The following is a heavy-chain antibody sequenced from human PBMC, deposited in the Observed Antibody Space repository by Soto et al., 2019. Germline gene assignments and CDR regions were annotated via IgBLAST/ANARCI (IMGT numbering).Heavy chain of an antibody. D-gene: IGHD2-15*01. J-gene: IGHJ4*02. CDR1: GYSFTSHW. Sequence: GESLKISCRGSGYSFTSHWIGWVRQMPGRGLEWMGVIHPDDSDTRYSPSFQGQVTISADKSINTAYLQWSSLKASDTAIYYCAKSGPCGGGTCYRHIDYWGQGTLVTVSS. CDR3: AKSGPCGGGTCYRHIDY. V-gene: IGHV5-51*01. CDR2: IHPDDSDT.